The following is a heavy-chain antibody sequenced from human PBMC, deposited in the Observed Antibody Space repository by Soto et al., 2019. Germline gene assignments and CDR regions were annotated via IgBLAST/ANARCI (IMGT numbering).Heavy chain of an antibody. CDR2: ISYDGSNK. V-gene: IGHV3-30*03. CDR3: ATTFSSIAARPFYYYGMDV. Sequence: GGSLRLSCAASGFTFSSYGMHWVRQAPGKGLEWVAVISYDGSNKYYADSVKGRFTISRDNSKNTLYLQMNSLRAEDTAVYYRATTFSSIAARPFYYYGMDVWGQGTTVTVSS. CDR1: GFTFSSYG. J-gene: IGHJ6*02. D-gene: IGHD6-6*01.